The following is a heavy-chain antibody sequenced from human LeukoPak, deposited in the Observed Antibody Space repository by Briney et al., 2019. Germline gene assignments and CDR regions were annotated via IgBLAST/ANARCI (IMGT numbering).Heavy chain of an antibody. V-gene: IGHV4-34*01. CDR1: GGSFSGYY. D-gene: IGHD5-18*01. CDR2: INHSGST. CDR3: ASRVNTAMATTLFDY. J-gene: IGHJ4*02. Sequence: PSETLSVTCAVYGGSFSGYYWSWIRQPPGKGLEWIGEINHSGSTNYNPSLKSRVTISVDTSKNQFSLKLSSVTAADTAVYYCASRVNTAMATTLFDYWGQGTLVTDSS.